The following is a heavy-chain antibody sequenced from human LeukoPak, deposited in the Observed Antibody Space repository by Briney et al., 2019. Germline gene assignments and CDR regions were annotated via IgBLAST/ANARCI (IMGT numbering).Heavy chain of an antibody. V-gene: IGHV1-2*02. CDR2: INPNSGGT. Sequence: GASVKVSCKASGYTFTDYYMPWVRQAPGQGLEWMGWINPNSGGTNYAQQFQGRVTMTRDTSISTAYMELSNLRSDDTAVYYCARGIAAAGGRWFDPWGQGTLVTVSS. CDR3: ARGIAAAGGRWFDP. D-gene: IGHD6-13*01. CDR1: GYTFTDYY. J-gene: IGHJ5*02.